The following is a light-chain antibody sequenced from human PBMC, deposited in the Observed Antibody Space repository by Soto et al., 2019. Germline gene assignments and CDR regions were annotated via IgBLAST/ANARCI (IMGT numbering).Light chain of an antibody. CDR1: SSDVGGYNY. CDR3: FSNAGSRV. J-gene: IGLJ3*02. CDR2: EVS. V-gene: IGLV2-8*01. Sequence: QSSLTQPPSASGSPGQSVTISCTGTSSDVGGYNYVSWYQQHPGKAPKLIISEVSKRPSGVPDRFSGSKSGNTASLTVSGLQAEDEADYYCFSNAGSRVFGGGTKLTVL.